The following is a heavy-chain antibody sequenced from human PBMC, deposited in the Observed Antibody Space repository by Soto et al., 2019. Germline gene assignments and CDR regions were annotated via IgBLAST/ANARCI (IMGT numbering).Heavy chain of an antibody. J-gene: IGHJ5*02. V-gene: IGHV4-4*07. Sequence: PXGTLSLTCTVSGGSIFSFYWTGIRQPAGKGLEWIGRIYTTGSSNYNPSLKGRVSMSVDTSKNQFSMNLISVTAADTAVYYCARVGGGVWSPGREPWGQGILVTVSS. D-gene: IGHD3-10*01. CDR3: ARVGGGVWSPGREP. CDR1: GGSIFSFY. CDR2: IYTTGSS.